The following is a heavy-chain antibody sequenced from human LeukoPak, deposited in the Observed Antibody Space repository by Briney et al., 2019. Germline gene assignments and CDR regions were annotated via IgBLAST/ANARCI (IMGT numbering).Heavy chain of an antibody. CDR3: ARVAAAGTGIFVNFYYSMDI. CDR1: GESISGFY. CDR2: IYYSGST. Sequence: SETLSLTCTVSGESISGFYWTWIRQPPGKGLEWIGYIYYSGSTNYNPSLKSRVTISVDTSKNQFSLKLSSVTAADTAVYYCARVAAAGTGIFVNFYYSMDIWGKGTTVTISS. D-gene: IGHD6-13*01. J-gene: IGHJ6*03. V-gene: IGHV4-59*01.